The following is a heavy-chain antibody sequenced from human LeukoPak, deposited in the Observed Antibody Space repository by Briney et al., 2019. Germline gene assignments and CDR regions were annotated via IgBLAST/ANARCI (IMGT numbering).Heavy chain of an antibody. Sequence: ASVKVSCKASGYTFTGYYIHWVRQAPGQGLEWMGWINPNSGDTNYAQKFQGRVTMTRDTSVSTAYMELSRLRSDDTAVYYCARGGYGGNVIRDYMDVWGKGTTVTVSS. D-gene: IGHD4-23*01. CDR2: INPNSGDT. V-gene: IGHV1-2*02. J-gene: IGHJ6*03. CDR1: GYTFTGYY. CDR3: ARGGYGGNVIRDYMDV.